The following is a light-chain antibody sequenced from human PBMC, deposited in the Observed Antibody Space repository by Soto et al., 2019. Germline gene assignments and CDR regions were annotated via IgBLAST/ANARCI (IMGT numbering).Light chain of an antibody. CDR3: QLDNSFPT. J-gene: IGKJ1*01. V-gene: IGKV1-12*01. CDR2: AAS. CDR1: QPISSW. Sequence: DIQMTQSPSSVSASVGDRVTITCRASQPISSWLAWYQQKPGEAPKLLIFAASTLQSVVPSRFSGRGAGTHFTLTISSQQPEDSAIYYCQLDNSFPTFGRGTRVDLK.